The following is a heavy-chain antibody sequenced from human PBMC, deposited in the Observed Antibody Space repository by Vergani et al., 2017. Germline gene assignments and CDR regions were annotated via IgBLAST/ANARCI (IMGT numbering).Heavy chain of an antibody. Sequence: QVQLQESGPGLVKPSQTLSLICTVSGGSISSGGYFWSWIRQHPGKGLEWIGYIYYSGSTYYNPTLKGRVTISVDTSKNQCSLKLSSVTAADTAVYYCXGGRGAYDDKSLGEYFQHWGQGTLVTVSS. CDR1: GGSISSGGYF. V-gene: IGHV4-31*03. CDR2: IYYSGST. D-gene: IGHD5-12*01. CDR3: XGGRGAYDDKSLGEYFQH. J-gene: IGHJ1*01.